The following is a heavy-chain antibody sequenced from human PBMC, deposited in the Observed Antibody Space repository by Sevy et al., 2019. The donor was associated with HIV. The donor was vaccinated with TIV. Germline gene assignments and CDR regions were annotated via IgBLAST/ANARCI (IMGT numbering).Heavy chain of an antibody. J-gene: IGHJ3*02. CDR2: VYYTGGT. V-gene: IGHV4-59*08. CDR1: GGSINSDH. Sequence: QLPETLSLTCTVSGGSINSDHWNWIRQPPGKGLEWIGYVYYTGGTNYNPSLKNRVTISVDRTKNQFSLKLTSVTAADTAVYYCARRNDFAIWGQGTMVTVSS. CDR3: ARRNDFAI.